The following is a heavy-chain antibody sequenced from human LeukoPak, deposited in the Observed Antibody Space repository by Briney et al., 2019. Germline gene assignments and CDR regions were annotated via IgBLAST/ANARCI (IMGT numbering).Heavy chain of an antibody. CDR1: GGSFSGYY. CDR2: INHSGST. D-gene: IGHD6-19*01. V-gene: IGHV4-34*01. Sequence: SETLSLTCAVYGGSFSGYYWSWIRQPPGKGLEWIGEINHSGSTNYNPSLKSRVTISVDTSKSQFSLKLSSVTAADTAVYYCARRPYSSGWGDIDYWGQGTLVTVSS. CDR3: ARRPYSSGWGDIDY. J-gene: IGHJ4*02.